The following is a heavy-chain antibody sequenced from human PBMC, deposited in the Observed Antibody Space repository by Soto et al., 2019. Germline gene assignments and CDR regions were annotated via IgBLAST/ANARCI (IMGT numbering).Heavy chain of an antibody. V-gene: IGHV3-66*01. CDR2: IYSGGET. CDR1: GFTDSISY. J-gene: IGHJ5*02. CDR3: VKDSLQWFDGNWFDP. D-gene: IGHD3-3*01. Sequence: PGGALRLSCAASGFTDSISYMSWVRQVPGKGLEWVSIIYSGGETYYAASVKGRFTISRDNSKNTLYLQMSSLRAEDTAVYYCVKDSLQWFDGNWFDPWGQGTLVTVS.